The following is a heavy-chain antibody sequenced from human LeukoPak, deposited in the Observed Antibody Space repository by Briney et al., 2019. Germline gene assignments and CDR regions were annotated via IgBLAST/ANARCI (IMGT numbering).Heavy chain of an antibody. D-gene: IGHD7-27*01. V-gene: IGHV4-38-2*02. CDR3: ARGFRGDNFDY. Sequence: SETLSLTCTVSGYSISSGYYWGWIRQPPGKGLEWIGSIYHSGSTYYNPSLKSRVTISVDTSKNQFSLKLSSVTAADTAVYYCARGFRGDNFDYWGQGTLVTVSS. CDR2: IYHSGST. CDR1: GYSISSGYY. J-gene: IGHJ4*02.